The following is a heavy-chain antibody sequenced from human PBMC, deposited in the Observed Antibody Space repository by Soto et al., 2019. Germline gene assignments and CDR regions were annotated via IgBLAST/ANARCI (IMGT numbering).Heavy chain of an antibody. CDR1: GYTFTSYG. Sequence: ASVKVSCKTSGYTFTSYGISWVRQAPGQGLEWMGWITTDKGKTTYAQKFQGRVTMTTDTSTSTAYMELRSLRSDDTAVYYCATRSPAIDYRGQGTLVTVSS. CDR2: ITTDKGKT. CDR3: ATRSPAIDY. J-gene: IGHJ4*02. V-gene: IGHV1-18*01.